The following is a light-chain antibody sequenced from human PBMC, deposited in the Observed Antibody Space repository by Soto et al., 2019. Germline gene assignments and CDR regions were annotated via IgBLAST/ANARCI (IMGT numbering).Light chain of an antibody. V-gene: IGKV3-15*01. CDR1: QSVSSN. Sequence: EIVMTQSPATLSASPGERATLSCRASQSVSSNLAWYQQKPGQAPRLLIYGASTRATGIPARFSGSGSGTEFTLTISSLQSDDFVFYYCQHYNNWRPTFGQGTKVEIK. CDR2: GAS. J-gene: IGKJ1*01. CDR3: QHYNNWRPT.